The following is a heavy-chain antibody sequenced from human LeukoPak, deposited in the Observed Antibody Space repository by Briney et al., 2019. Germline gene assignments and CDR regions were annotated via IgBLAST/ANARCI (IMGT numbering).Heavy chain of an antibody. D-gene: IGHD6-13*01. Sequence: SETLSLTCTVSGGFISSSSYYWGWIRQPPGKGLEWIGSIYYSGSTYYNPSLKSRVTISVDTSKNQLSLKLSSVTAADTAVYYCASQYSSSWYGSWSLGYNWFDPWGQGTLVTVSS. CDR1: GGFISSSSYY. CDR3: ASQYSSSWYGSWSLGYNWFDP. V-gene: IGHV4-39*01. CDR2: IYYSGST. J-gene: IGHJ5*02.